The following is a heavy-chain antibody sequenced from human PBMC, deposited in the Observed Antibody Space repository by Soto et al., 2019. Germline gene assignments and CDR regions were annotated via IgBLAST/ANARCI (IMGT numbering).Heavy chain of an antibody. CDR2: ISGSGGSP. CDR1: GFTFSTYT. CDR3: AKARCSTTNCYVPDY. V-gene: IGHV3-23*01. D-gene: IGHD2-2*01. Sequence: GGSLILSCIASGFTFSTYTMSWVRQAPGKGLEWVSVISGSGGSPSYADSVQGRFSISRDNPKNTLYLQMNSLRGEDTAMYYCAKARCSTTNCYVPDYWGQGTLVTVSS. J-gene: IGHJ4*02.